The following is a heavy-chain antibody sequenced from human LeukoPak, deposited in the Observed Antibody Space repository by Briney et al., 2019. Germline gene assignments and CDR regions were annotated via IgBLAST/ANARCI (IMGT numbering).Heavy chain of an antibody. CDR3: AKVAYSSPADYYYYYMDV. D-gene: IGHD6-13*01. CDR1: GFTFSSYA. CDR2: ISGSGGST. V-gene: IGHV3-23*01. J-gene: IGHJ6*03. Sequence: GGSLRLSCAASGFTFSSYAMSWVRQAPGKGLEWVSAISGSGGSTYYADSVKGRFTISRDNSKNTLYLQMNSLRAEDTAVYYCAKVAYSSPADYYYYYMDVWGKGTTVTASS.